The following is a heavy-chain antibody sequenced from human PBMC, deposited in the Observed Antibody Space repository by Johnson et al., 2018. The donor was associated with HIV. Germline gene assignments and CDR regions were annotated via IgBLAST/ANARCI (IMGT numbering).Heavy chain of an antibody. J-gene: IGHJ3*02. Sequence: VQVVESGGGLVQPGRSLRLSCAASGFTFDDYAMHWVRQAPGKGLEWVSGISWNSGSIGYADSVKGRFIISRDNAKNSLYLQMNSLRAEDTALYYCAKDRRNYYDAFDIWGQGTMVTVSS. V-gene: IGHV3-9*01. CDR3: AKDRRNYYDAFDI. D-gene: IGHD3-10*01. CDR1: GFTFDDYA. CDR2: ISWNSGSI.